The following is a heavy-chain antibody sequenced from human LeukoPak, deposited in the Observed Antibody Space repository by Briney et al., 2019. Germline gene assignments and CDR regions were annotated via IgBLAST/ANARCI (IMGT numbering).Heavy chain of an antibody. CDR1: GYTFTSYG. V-gene: IGHV1-18*01. CDR2: ISAYNGNT. D-gene: IGHD2-21*02. CDR3: ARDPRYIVVVTATPYYFDY. J-gene: IGHJ4*02. Sequence: ASVKVSCKASGYTFTSYGISWVRQAPGQGLEWMGWISAYNGNTNYAQKLQGRVTMTTDTSTSTAYMELRSLRSDGTAVYYCARDPRYIVVVTATPYYFDYWGQGTLVTVSS.